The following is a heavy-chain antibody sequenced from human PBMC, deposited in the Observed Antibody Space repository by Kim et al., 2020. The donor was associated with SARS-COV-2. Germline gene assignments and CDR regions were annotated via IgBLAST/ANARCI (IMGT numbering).Heavy chain of an antibody. CDR3: ARGRPGGIMITFGGVIGIDY. CDR2: INPSGGST. V-gene: IGHV1-46*01. D-gene: IGHD3-16*02. Sequence: ASVKVSCKASGYTFTSYYMHWVRQAPGQGLEWMGIINPSGGSTSYAQKFQGRVTMTRDTSTSTVYMELSSLRSEDTAVYYCARGRPGGIMITFGGVIGIDYWGQGTLVTVSS. CDR1: GYTFTSYY. J-gene: IGHJ4*02.